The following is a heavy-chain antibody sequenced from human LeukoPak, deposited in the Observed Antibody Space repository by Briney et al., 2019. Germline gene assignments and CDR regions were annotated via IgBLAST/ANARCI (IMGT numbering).Heavy chain of an antibody. V-gene: IGHV7-4-1*02. CDR1: GYTFTSYA. Sequence: ASVKVSCKASGYTFTSYAMNWVRQAPGQGLEWMGWINTNTGNPTYAQGFTGRFVFSLDTSVSTAYLQISSLKAEDTAVYYCARDGVLVAAFHDAFDIWGQGTMVTVSS. CDR2: INTNTGNP. J-gene: IGHJ3*02. D-gene: IGHD2-15*01. CDR3: ARDGVLVAAFHDAFDI.